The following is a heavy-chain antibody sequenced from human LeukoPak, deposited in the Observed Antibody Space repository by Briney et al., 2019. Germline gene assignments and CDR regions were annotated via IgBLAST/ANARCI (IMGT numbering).Heavy chain of an antibody. D-gene: IGHD5-12*01. CDR2: INSDGSST. CDR1: GFTISSYW. V-gene: IGHV3-74*01. Sequence: GGSLRLSCAASGFTISSYWKHWVRDAPGKGLMWVSSINSDGSSTNYADSVKGRFTISRENDKNTLYLQMHSLRAADTAVYYCARVRATFSPHFDNWGQGTLVTVSS. CDR3: ARVRATFSPHFDN. J-gene: IGHJ4*02.